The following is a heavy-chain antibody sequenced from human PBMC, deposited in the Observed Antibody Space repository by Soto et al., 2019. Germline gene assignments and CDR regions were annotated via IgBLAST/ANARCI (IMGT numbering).Heavy chain of an antibody. CDR1: GYTFSSYG. D-gene: IGHD6-13*01. CDR2: INPYNGDR. CDR3: AGSMGGQVYSVDY. J-gene: IGHJ4*02. Sequence: QVQLMQSGAEVKKPGASVRVSCKASGYTFSSYGVNWVRQAPGQGLEWMGRINPYNGDRKFAQRFQGRLTMTTDTWTTTAYMELTSLESADTAVYYCAGSMGGQVYSVDYWGQGTLVAVSS. V-gene: IGHV1-18*01.